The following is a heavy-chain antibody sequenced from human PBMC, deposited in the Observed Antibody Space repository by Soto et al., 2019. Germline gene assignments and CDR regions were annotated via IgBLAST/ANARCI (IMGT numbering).Heavy chain of an antibody. CDR2: IXXGXGXX. CDR1: GFTLTRSA. Sequence: GGSLRLSCAGSGFTLTRSAVSWVRQAPGKGLXGVXGIXXGXGXXXYXXSVKGRFTISRDNSKNTVYLQMNSLRVEDTALYFCAKAVTPINFFGSWGQGTLVTVSS. V-gene: IGHV3-23*01. CDR3: AKAVTPINFFGS. D-gene: IGHD2-21*02. J-gene: IGHJ4*02.